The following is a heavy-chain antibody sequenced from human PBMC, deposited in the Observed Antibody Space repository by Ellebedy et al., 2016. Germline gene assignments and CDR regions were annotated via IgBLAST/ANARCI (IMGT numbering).Heavy chain of an antibody. V-gene: IGHV1-18*01. CDR2: ISAYNSNK. CDR1: GYAFTTYG. D-gene: IGHD4-17*01. J-gene: IGHJ4*02. Sequence: ASVKVSCKASGYAFTTYGVSWVRQAPGQGLEWMGWISAYNSNKNYAQKLQGRVTMTTDTSTSTAYMELRSLRFDDTAVYYCARALRHLAGVIDYWGQGTLVTVSS. CDR3: ARALRHLAGVIDY.